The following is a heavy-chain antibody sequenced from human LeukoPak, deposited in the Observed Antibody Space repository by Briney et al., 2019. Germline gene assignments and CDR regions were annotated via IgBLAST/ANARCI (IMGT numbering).Heavy chain of an antibody. CDR1: GCTFSSYG. CDR3: AREGGYDGDYAWYY. J-gene: IGHJ4*02. D-gene: IGHD4-17*01. CDR2: IIPIFGTA. V-gene: IGHV1-69*01. Sequence: SVKLSCKPSGCTFSSYGICWMRQAPAQGLEWMGGIIPIFGTANYPQKYQCRVTITADESTSTAYMQLSILRSEDTAVYCCAREGGYDGDYAWYYWGQGTLVTVSS.